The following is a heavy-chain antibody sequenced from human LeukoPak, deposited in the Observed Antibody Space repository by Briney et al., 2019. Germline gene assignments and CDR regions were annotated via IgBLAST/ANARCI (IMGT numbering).Heavy chain of an antibody. CDR2: ISYDGSNK. V-gene: IGHV3-30*03. D-gene: IGHD4-17*01. CDR3: ARGYGDYDY. CDR1: GFTFSSYG. Sequence: PGRSLRLSCAASGFTFSSYGMHWVRQAPGKGLEWVAVISYDGSNKYYADSVKGRFTISRDNSKNTLYLQMNSLRAEDTAVYYCARGYGDYDYWGQGTLVTVSS. J-gene: IGHJ4*02.